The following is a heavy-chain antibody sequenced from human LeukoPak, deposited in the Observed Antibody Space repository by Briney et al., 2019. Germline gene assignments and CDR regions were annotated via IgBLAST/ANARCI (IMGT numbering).Heavy chain of an antibody. Sequence: ASVKVSCKASGYTFTSYYMHWVRQAPGQGLEWMGIINPSDGSTNYAQKFQGRVTMTRDRSRSTVYLELSSLRSEDTAVYYCTRPKDSGSHLFLFDYWGQGTLDTVSS. J-gene: IGHJ4*02. D-gene: IGHD1-26*01. CDR1: GYTFTSYY. V-gene: IGHV1-46*01. CDR3: TRPKDSGSHLFLFDY. CDR2: INPSDGST.